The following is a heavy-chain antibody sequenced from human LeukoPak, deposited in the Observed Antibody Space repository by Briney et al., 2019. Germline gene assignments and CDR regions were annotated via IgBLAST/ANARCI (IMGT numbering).Heavy chain of an antibody. V-gene: IGHV3-21*01. CDR2: ISSSSSYI. D-gene: IGHD3-3*01. Sequence: GGSLRPSCAASGFTFSSYSMNWVRQAPGKRLEWVSSISSSSSYIYYADSVKGRFTISRDNAKNSLYLQMNSLRAEDTAVYYCARSYYDFWSGYYKVSPTYYYYYYYMDVWGKGTTVTVSS. CDR3: ARSYYDFWSGYYKVSPTYYYYYYYMDV. CDR1: GFTFSSYS. J-gene: IGHJ6*03.